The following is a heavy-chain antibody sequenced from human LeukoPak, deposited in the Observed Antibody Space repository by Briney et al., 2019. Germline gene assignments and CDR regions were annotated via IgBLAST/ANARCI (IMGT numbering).Heavy chain of an antibody. CDR3: ARQYESSGYYYDWFDP. CDR1: GGSFSGYY. J-gene: IGHJ5*02. CDR2: INHSGST. Sequence: SETLSLTCAVYGGSFSGYYWSWIRQPPGKGLEWIGEINHSGSTNYNPSLKSRVTISVDTSKNQISLKLNFVTAADTAVYYCARQYESSGYYYDWFDPWGQGALVTVSS. V-gene: IGHV4-34*01. D-gene: IGHD3-22*01.